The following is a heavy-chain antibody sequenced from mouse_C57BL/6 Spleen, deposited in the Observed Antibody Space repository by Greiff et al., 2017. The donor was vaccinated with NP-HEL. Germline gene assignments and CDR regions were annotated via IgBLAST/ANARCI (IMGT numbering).Heavy chain of an antibody. J-gene: IGHJ3*01. Sequence: VQLQQSGPELVKPGASVKISCKASGYAFSSSWMNWVKQRPGKGLEWIGRIYPGDGDTNYNGKFKGKATLTADKSSSTAYMHLSSLTAEDSAVYFCARDSSGYWFAYWGQGTLVTVSA. CDR3: ARDSSGYWFAY. V-gene: IGHV1-82*01. CDR1: GYAFSSSW. D-gene: IGHD3-2*02. CDR2: IYPGDGDT.